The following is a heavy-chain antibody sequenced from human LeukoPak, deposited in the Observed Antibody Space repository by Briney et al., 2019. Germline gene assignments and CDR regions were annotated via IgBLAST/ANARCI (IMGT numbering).Heavy chain of an antibody. CDR3: AKPIDCSSTICTGPMDV. CDR1: GGAFNNYY. V-gene: IGHV4-34*01. J-gene: IGHJ6*04. Sequence: SETLSLTCAVYGGAFNNYYWSWIRQPPGKGPEWIGEIDHIGRTKYNPSLKSRLTISIDTSKNQFSLRLGSLTAADTAVYYCAKPIDCSSTICTGPMDVWGKGTTVIVSA. D-gene: IGHD2-2*01. CDR2: IDHIGRT.